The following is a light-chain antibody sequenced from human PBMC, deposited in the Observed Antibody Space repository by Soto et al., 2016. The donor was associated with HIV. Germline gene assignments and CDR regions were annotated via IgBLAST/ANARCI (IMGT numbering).Light chain of an antibody. J-gene: IGKJ1*01. CDR1: QSISSW. V-gene: IGKV1-5*03. CDR3: QQLNSYPPSGT. CDR2: KAS. Sequence: DIQMTQSPSTLSASVGDRVTITCRASQSISSWLAWYQQKPGKAPKLLIYKASSLESGVPSRFSGSGSGTEFTLTISSLQPDDFATYYCQQLNSYPPSGTFGQGTKGGNQT.